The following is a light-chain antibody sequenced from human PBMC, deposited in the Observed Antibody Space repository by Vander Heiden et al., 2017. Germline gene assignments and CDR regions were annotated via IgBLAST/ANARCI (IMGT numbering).Light chain of an antibody. CDR2: GGS. CDR3: QQYDISPPVYT. Sequence: EIVLTQSPGTLSLSPGERATLYCRASQSVSINYLAWYQQRPGQAPRLLIYGGSRRATGIPDRFSGSGSGTEFTLTISRLEPEDFAVFYCHCQQYDISPPVYTFGQGTKLDLK. V-gene: IGKV3-20*01. J-gene: IGKJ2*01. CDR1: QSVSINY.